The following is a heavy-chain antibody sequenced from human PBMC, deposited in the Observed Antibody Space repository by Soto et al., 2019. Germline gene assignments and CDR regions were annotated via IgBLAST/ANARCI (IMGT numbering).Heavy chain of an antibody. J-gene: IGHJ5*02. Sequence: ASVKVSCKASGYTFIKYAMHWVRQAPGQRLEWMGWINAGNGNTKYSQKFQGRVAITRDTSASTAYMELSSLRSEDTAVYYCARGGYCSSNTVYYSLGWFAPWGQGTLVTVSS. CDR3: ARGGYCSSNTVYYSLGWFAP. CDR1: GYTFIKYA. V-gene: IGHV1-3*01. D-gene: IGHD2-2*01. CDR2: INAGNGNT.